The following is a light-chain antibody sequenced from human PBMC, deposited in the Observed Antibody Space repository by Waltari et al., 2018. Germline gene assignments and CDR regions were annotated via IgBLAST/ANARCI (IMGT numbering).Light chain of an antibody. CDR1: SIDVGGYRL. Sequence: QSALTQPASVSGSPGQSITLSCICTSIDVGGYRLVSWYQQHPGKAPKLMIYEDSKRPAGVSNRLSGLKTGNTASLTISGLQAEDEADYYCCSYVRNVTWVFGGGTKLTVL. J-gene: IGLJ3*02. CDR2: EDS. V-gene: IGLV2-23*01. CDR3: CSYVRNVTWV.